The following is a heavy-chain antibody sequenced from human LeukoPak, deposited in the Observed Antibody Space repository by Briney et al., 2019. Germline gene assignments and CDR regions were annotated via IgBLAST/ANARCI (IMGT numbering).Heavy chain of an antibody. CDR2: ISYGANNK. CDR1: GFTFSIYG. D-gene: IGHD3-3*01. J-gene: IGHJ1*01. V-gene: IGHV3-30*03. CDR3: VLPVMILNGYFHH. Sequence: PGRSLRLSCAVSGFTFSIYGMDWVRQAPGKGLEWVAVISYGANNKYYADSVKGRFTISRDNSNNTLYLQMDSLRAEDTAVYYCVLPVMILNGYFHHWGQGPLVTVSS.